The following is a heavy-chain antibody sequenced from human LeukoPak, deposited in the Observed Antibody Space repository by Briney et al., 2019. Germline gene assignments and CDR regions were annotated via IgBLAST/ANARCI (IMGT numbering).Heavy chain of an antibody. CDR2: IFYSGST. V-gene: IGHV4-59*08. D-gene: IGHD6-19*01. CDR3: AGYSSGSFDY. J-gene: IGHJ4*02. Sequence: SETLSLTCSVSGDSMTTYYWSWIRQPPGKGLEWIGYIFYSGSTNYNPSLKSRVTISVDTSKNQFSLKLSSVTAADTAVYYCAGYSSGSFDYWGQGTLVTVSS. CDR1: GDSMTTYY.